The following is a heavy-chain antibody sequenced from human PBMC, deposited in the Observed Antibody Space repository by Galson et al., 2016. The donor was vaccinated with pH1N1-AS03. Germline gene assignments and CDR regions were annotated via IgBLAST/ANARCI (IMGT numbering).Heavy chain of an antibody. Sequence: SVKVSCKASGDSFSGYYMHWVRQAPGQGLEWMGWINSNSGDTKYAQKFQGRVTMTRDTSIRAVYMDLSGLRFDDTALYYCARDQDYYGSGSYYNGVIGSFDYWGQGTLVTVSS. CDR1: GDSFSGYY. D-gene: IGHD3-10*01. V-gene: IGHV1-2*02. CDR2: INSNSGDT. CDR3: ARDQDYYGSGSYYNGVIGSFDY. J-gene: IGHJ4*03.